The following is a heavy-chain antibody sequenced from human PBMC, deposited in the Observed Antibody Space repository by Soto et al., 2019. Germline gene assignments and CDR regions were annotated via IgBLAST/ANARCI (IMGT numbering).Heavy chain of an antibody. J-gene: IGHJ5*02. CDR1: GYTFTSYD. CDR2: MNPNSGNT. CDR3: ARRRRANTCWFDP. V-gene: IGHV1-8*01. D-gene: IGHD1-26*01. Sequence: QVQLVQSGAEVKKPGASVKVSCKASGYTFTSYDINWVRQATGQGXEWMGWMNPNSGNTGYAQKFQGRDTMTRNTSISTAYMELSSLRSEDTAVYYCARRRRANTCWFDPWGQGTLVTVSS.